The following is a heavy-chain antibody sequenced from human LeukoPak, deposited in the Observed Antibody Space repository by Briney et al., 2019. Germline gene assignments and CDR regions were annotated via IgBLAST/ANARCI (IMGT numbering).Heavy chain of an antibody. J-gene: IGHJ4*02. CDR2: INHSGIT. D-gene: IGHD3-16*02. Sequence: SETLSLTRAVYGGSFSGDFWSWIRQSPGKGLEWIGEINHSGITNYNPSLKSRVTISLDTSKNQFSLRLTSVAAADTAVYYCARGRPPSFFDYWGQGTLVTVSS. CDR3: ARGRPPSFFDY. V-gene: IGHV4-34*01. CDR1: GGSFSGDF.